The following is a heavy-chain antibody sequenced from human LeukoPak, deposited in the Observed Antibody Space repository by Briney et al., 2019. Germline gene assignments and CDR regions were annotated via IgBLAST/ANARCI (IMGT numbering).Heavy chain of an antibody. D-gene: IGHD3-22*01. CDR1: GGTFSSYT. J-gene: IGHJ4*02. Sequence: ASVKVSCKASGGTFSSYTISWVRQAPGQGLEWMGWINPNSGGTNYAQKFQGRVTMTRDTSISTAYTELSRLRSDDTAVYYCARERIAGTYYYDSSGYPTFNYWGQGTLVTVSS. CDR2: INPNSGGT. V-gene: IGHV1-2*02. CDR3: ARERIAGTYYYDSSGYPTFNY.